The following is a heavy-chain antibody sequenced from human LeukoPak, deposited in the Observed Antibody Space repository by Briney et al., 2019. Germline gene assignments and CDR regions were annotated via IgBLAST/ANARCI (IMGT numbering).Heavy chain of an antibody. CDR1: GGSFSGYY. V-gene: IGHV4-34*01. J-gene: IGHJ4*02. D-gene: IGHD3-22*01. CDR2: INHSGST. CDR3: ARGNGGYDSSGYYMYYFDY. Sequence: SETLSLTCAVYGGSFSGYYWSWIRQPPGKGLEWIGEINHSGSTNYNPSLKSRVTISVDTSKNQFSLKLSSVTAADTAVYYCARGNGGYDSSGYYMYYFDYWGQGTLVTVSS.